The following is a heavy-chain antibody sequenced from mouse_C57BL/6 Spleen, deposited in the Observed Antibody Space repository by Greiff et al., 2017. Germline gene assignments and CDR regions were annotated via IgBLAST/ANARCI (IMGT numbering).Heavy chain of an antibody. Sequence: EVQRVESGPELVKPGASVKISCKASGYSFTGYYMNWVKQSPEKSLEWIGEINPSTGGTTYNQKFKAKATLTVDKSSSTAYMQLKSLTSEDSAVYYCARGYYGSSEGFAYWGQGTLVTVSA. CDR2: INPSTGGT. CDR3: ARGYYGSSEGFAY. CDR1: GYSFTGYY. V-gene: IGHV1-42*01. D-gene: IGHD1-1*01. J-gene: IGHJ3*01.